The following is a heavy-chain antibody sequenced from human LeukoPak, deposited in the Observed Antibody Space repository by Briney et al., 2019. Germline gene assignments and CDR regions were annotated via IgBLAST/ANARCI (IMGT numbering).Heavy chain of an antibody. D-gene: IGHD1-26*01. CDR3: ARSGSYYVWYFDL. CDR2: INSDESST. Sequence: GGSLRLSCAASGFTFSSYWMHWVRQAPGKGLVWVSRINSDESSTSYADSVKGRFTISRDNAKNTLYLQMNSLRAEDTAVYYCARSGSYYVWYFDLWGRGTLVTVSS. V-gene: IGHV3-74*01. J-gene: IGHJ2*01. CDR1: GFTFSSYW.